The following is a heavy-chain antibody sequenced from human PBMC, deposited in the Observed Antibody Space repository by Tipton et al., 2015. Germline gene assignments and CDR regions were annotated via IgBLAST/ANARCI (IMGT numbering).Heavy chain of an antibody. CDR3: AGGYDIGGYFYGGLDY. Sequence: TLSLTCTVSGGSINSSSYYWGWIRQPPGKGLEWIGSIYYSGSTYYNPSLKSRVTISVDTSKNQFSLKLSSVTTADTAVYYCAGGYDIGGYFYGGLDYWGQGTLVSVSS. V-gene: IGHV4-39*07. CDR2: IYYSGST. CDR1: GGSINSSSYY. D-gene: IGHD3-22*01. J-gene: IGHJ4*02.